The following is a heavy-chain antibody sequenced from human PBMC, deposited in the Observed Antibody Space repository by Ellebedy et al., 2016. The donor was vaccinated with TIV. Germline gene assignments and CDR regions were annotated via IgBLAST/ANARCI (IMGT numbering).Heavy chain of an antibody. V-gene: IGHV3-7*01. D-gene: IGHD3-22*01. CDR2: INQDGSQT. CDR1: GFAFSGYW. CDR3: ANMGSGYVAS. Sequence: GESLKISCLGSGFAFSGYWMIWVRQAPGKGLEWLANINQDGSQTFYVDSVKGRFTISRDNAKTSMYLQMNNLRVEDTALYYCANMGSGYVASWGQGTRVTVSS. J-gene: IGHJ4*02.